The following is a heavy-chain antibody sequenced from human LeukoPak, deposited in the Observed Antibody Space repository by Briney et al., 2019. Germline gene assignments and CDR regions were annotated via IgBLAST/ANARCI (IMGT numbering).Heavy chain of an antibody. CDR2: IRYDGRNK. CDR1: GFTFSTYG. Sequence: GGSLRLSCAASGFTFSTYGMHWVRQAPGKGLEWVAFIRYDGRNKYYADSVKGRSTISRDNAKNSLYLQMNSLRAEDTAVYYCARDAGGEDFWSGYYTGYFDYWGQGTLVTVSS. D-gene: IGHD3-3*01. CDR3: ARDAGGEDFWSGYYTGYFDY. J-gene: IGHJ4*02. V-gene: IGHV3-30*02.